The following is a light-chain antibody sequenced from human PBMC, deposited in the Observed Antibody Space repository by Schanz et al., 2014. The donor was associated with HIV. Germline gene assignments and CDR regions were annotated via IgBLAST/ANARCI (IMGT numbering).Light chain of an antibody. CDR3: AAWDDSLSWV. CDR1: SSDVGGYNY. CDR2: EVA. J-gene: IGLJ3*02. V-gene: IGLV2-8*01. Sequence: QSALTQPPSASGSPGQSVTISCTGTSSDVGGYNYVSWYQHHPGKAPKLMIYEVAKRPSGVPDRFSGSKSGTSASLAISGLRSEDEADYYCAAWDDSLSWVFGGGTKVTVL.